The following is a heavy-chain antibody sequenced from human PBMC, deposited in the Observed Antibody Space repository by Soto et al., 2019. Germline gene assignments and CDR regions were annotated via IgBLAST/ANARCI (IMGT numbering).Heavy chain of an antibody. CDR1: GFTFSSYS. D-gene: IGHD5-12*01. Sequence: GGSLRLSCAASGFTFSSYSMNWARQAPGKGLEWVSYISSSSSTIYYADSVKGRFTISRDNAKNSLYLQMNSLRAEDTAVYYCARGTLDSGYDLDRDAIDIWGQGTMVTV. CDR3: ARGTLDSGYDLDRDAIDI. V-gene: IGHV3-48*01. J-gene: IGHJ3*02. CDR2: ISSSSSTI.